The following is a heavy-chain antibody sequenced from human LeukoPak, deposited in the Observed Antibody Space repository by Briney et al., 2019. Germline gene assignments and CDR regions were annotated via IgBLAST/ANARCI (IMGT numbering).Heavy chain of an antibody. J-gene: IGHJ4*02. CDR3: ARHYGSGSYYPH. Sequence: DSIQGRFTISRDNAENSLYLQMNSLRAEDTAVYYCARHYGSGSYYPHWGQGTLVTVSS. V-gene: IGHV3-21*06. D-gene: IGHD3-10*01.